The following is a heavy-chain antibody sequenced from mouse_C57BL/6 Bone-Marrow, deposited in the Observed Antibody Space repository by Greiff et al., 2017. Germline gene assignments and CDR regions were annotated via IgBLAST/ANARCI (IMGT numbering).Heavy chain of an antibody. CDR3: ASPLYGSSPAWFAY. D-gene: IGHD1-1*01. J-gene: IGHJ3*01. CDR2: IYPGSGNT. V-gene: IGHV1-81*01. CDR1: GYTFTSYG. Sequence: VQLQQSGAELARPGASVKLSCKASGYTFTSYGISWVKQRTGQGLEWIGEIYPGSGNTYYNEKFKGKATLTADKSSSTAYMELRSLTSEDSAVYFCASPLYGSSPAWFAYWGQGTLVTVSA.